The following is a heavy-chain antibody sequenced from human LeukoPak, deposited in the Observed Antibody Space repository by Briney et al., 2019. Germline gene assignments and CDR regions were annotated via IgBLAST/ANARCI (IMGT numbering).Heavy chain of an antibody. CDR3: VPLNWNPPGDFDR. Sequence: PGGSLRLSCAASGFTFSSYSMNWVRQAPGKGLEWVSSISSSSSYIYYADSVKGRFTISRDNAKNSLYLQMNSLRVEDTAVYYCVPLNWNPPGDFDRWGQGTLVTVSS. D-gene: IGHD1-20*01. CDR1: GFTFSSYS. CDR2: ISSSSSYI. J-gene: IGHJ4*02. V-gene: IGHV3-21*01.